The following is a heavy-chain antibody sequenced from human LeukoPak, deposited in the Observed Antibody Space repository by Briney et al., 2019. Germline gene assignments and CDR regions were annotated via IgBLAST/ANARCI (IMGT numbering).Heavy chain of an antibody. CDR2: ISYDGSNK. CDR1: GFTFTSYV. V-gene: IGHV3-30*18. CDR3: AKDFSIVVVSLFDY. Sequence: PGGSLRLSCAASGFTFTSYVMHWVRQAPGKGLEWVALISYDGSNKYYADSVKGRFTISRDNSKNTLYLQMNSLRAEDTAVYYCAKDFSIVVVSLFDYWGQGTLVTVSS. J-gene: IGHJ4*02. D-gene: IGHD3-22*01.